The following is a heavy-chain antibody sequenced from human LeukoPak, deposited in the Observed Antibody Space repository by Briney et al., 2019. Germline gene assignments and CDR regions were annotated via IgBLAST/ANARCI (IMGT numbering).Heavy chain of an antibody. D-gene: IGHD4-17*01. CDR2: ISAGADST. CDR1: TFTFSSYA. Sequence: GGSLRLSCAASTFTFSSYAMSWVRQAPGKGLEWVSAISAGADSTYYADSVQGRFTISRDNSKNTLFLQMSGLRAEDTAVYFCARGAYGDYDSCGQGTLVTVSS. J-gene: IGHJ5*01. CDR3: ARGAYGDYDS. V-gene: IGHV3-23*01.